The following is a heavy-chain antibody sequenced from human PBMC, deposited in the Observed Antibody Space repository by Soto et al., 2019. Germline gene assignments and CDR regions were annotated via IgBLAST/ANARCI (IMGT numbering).Heavy chain of an antibody. J-gene: IGHJ5*02. CDR1: GASISNYY. V-gene: IGHV4-59*01. D-gene: IGHD3-9*01. CDR3: ARENLRWFDP. Sequence: SETLSLTCTVSGASISNYYWSWIRQPPGKGLEWVGYVYYSGTASYNPSLQSRVAMSVDTSKKQISLTLSSVTAADAGVYYCARENLRWFDPWGQGTLVTVSS. CDR2: VYYSGTA.